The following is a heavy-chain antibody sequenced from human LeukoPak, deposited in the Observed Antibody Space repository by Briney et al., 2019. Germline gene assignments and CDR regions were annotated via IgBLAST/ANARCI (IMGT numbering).Heavy chain of an antibody. J-gene: IGHJ5*02. Sequence: ASVKVSCKASGYTFTSYDINWVRQATGQGLEWMGWMNPNSGNTGYAQKFQGRVTITADKSTSTAYMELSSLRSEDTAVYYCARQYNWNYGWFDPWGQGTLVTVSS. D-gene: IGHD1-7*01. CDR3: ARQYNWNYGWFDP. V-gene: IGHV1-8*01. CDR2: MNPNSGNT. CDR1: GYTFTSYD.